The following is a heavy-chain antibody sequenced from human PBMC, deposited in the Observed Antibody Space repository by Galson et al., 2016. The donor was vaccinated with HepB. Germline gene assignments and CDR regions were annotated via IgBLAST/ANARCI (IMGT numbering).Heavy chain of an antibody. D-gene: IGHD3-9*01. V-gene: IGHV1-3*01. CDR1: GYSFITHG. Sequence: SVKVSCKASGYSFITHGLNWVRLAPGQRPEWMGWINGGNGKTQYAQKFQDRVTITRDTSASSAYLELTRLTSEDSAVYFCARDGRWGLTPKGGLDYWGQGTVVTVSS. CDR2: INGGNGKT. CDR3: ARDGRWGLTPKGGLDY. J-gene: IGHJ4*02.